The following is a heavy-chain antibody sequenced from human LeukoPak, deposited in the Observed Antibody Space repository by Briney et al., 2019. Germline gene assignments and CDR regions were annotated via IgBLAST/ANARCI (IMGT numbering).Heavy chain of an antibody. Sequence: PGGSLRLSCEASGFTFSSYAMHWVRQAPGKGLEWVAFIRYDGSNKYYADSVKGRFTISRDNSKNTLYLQMNSLRAEDTAVYYCAKVWGIAARHFDYWGQGTLVTVSS. V-gene: IGHV3-30*02. CDR2: IRYDGSNK. J-gene: IGHJ4*02. D-gene: IGHD6-6*01. CDR3: AKVWGIAARHFDY. CDR1: GFTFSSYA.